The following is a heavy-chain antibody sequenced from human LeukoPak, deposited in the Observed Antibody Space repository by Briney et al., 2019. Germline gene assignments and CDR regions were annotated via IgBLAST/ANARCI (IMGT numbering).Heavy chain of an antibody. Sequence: PGGSLRLSCAASGFTFSSYSMNWVRQAPGKGLAWVSTISSGDMSTFYADSVKGRFTIFRDDSQNILYLQMNSLRAEDTAVYFCATYKWNPDFDYWGQGTLVTVSS. D-gene: IGHD1-20*01. CDR1: GFTFSSYS. CDR2: ISSGDMST. V-gene: IGHV3-23*01. J-gene: IGHJ4*02. CDR3: ATYKWNPDFDY.